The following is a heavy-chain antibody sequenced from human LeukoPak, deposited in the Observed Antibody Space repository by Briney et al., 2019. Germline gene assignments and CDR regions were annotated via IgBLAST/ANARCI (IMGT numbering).Heavy chain of an antibody. Sequence: PGGSLRLSCVASGFPFDRYWMSWVRQAPGKGLEWVANIKHDGSEKNFVDSVKGRFTISRDNAENSLFLQMNSLRADDTAVYFCARQPIYEAYFDFWGQGPLVTVSS. CDR2: IKHDGSEK. J-gene: IGHJ4*02. V-gene: IGHV3-7*01. CDR3: ARQPIYEAYFDF. D-gene: IGHD3-16*01. CDR1: GFPFDRYW.